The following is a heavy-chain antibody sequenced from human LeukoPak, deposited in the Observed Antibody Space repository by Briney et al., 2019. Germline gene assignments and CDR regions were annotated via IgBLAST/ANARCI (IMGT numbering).Heavy chain of an antibody. J-gene: IGHJ4*02. CDR2: IIPILGIA. D-gene: IGHD5-18*01. CDR3: ARDLDPAMVL. Sequence: SVKVSCKASGGTFSSYAISWVRQAPGQGLERMGGIIPILGIANYAQKFQGRVTITADKSTSTAYTELSSLRSEDTAVYYCARDLDPAMVLWGQGTLVTVSS. V-gene: IGHV1-69*04. CDR1: GGTFSSYA.